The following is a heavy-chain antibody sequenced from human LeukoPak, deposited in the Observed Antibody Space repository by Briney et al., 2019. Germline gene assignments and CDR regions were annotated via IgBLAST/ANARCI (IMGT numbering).Heavy chain of an antibody. D-gene: IGHD4-23*01. CDR1: GYTFTSHD. Sequence: ASVKVSCMASGYTFTSHDINWVRQATGQGLEWMGWMNPNSGNTGYAQKFQGRVTITRNNSISTVYMELSSLRSEDTAVYYCARRLGLRWDLQAFDIWGQGTMVTVSS. CDR3: ARRLGLRWDLQAFDI. V-gene: IGHV1-8*03. J-gene: IGHJ3*02. CDR2: MNPNSGNT.